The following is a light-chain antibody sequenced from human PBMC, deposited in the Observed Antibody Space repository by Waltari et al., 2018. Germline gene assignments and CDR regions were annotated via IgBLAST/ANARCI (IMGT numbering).Light chain of an antibody. V-gene: IGKV3-11*01. CDR3: QQRRHWPLT. CDR1: ESVDTY. Sequence: EVVLTQSPATLSLSPGERATLSCGASESVDTYLAWYQHSPGQAPRLLIYDASQGASGIPSRFTGGGSGTDFTLTISSLQPEDSAVYFCQQRRHWPLTFGGGTKVEI. CDR2: DAS. J-gene: IGKJ4*01.